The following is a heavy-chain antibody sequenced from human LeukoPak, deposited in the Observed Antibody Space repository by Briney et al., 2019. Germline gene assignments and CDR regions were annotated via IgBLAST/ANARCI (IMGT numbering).Heavy chain of an antibody. V-gene: IGHV3-30*02. CDR2: IRYDESNK. Sequence: GGSLRLSCAASGLTFSSYGMHWVRQALGKGLEWVAFIRYDESNKYYADSVKGRFTISRDNSKNTLYLQMNSLRIEDTGVYYCAKDRHDGEDYWGQGTLVTVSS. CDR3: AKDRHDGEDY. D-gene: IGHD2-21*01. CDR1: GLTFSSYG. J-gene: IGHJ4*02.